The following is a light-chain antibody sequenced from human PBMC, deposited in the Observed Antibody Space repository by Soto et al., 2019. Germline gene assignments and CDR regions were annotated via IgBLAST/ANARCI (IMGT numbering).Light chain of an antibody. CDR1: SSDVGGYHY. Sequence: QSVLTQPPSASGSPGQSVTISCTGTSSDVGGYHYVSWYQQHPGKAPKLMIHEVTKRPSGVTDRFSGSKSGNTASLTVSGLQGEDEADYYCSSYAGSNNLVFGGGTKVTVL. CDR2: EVT. CDR3: SSYAGSNNLV. V-gene: IGLV2-8*01. J-gene: IGLJ2*01.